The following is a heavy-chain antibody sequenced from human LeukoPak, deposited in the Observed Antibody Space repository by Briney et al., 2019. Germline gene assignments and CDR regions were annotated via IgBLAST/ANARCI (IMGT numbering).Heavy chain of an antibody. D-gene: IGHD3-9*01. V-gene: IGHV1-18*04. J-gene: IGHJ4*02. CDR3: ARDTRLGAGYYNFDY. CDR2: ISGYNGNT. Sequence: ASVKVSCKASGYTFTNYGISWVRQAPGQGLEWMGWISGYNGNTNYAQKLQGRVTMTTDTSTSTGYMELRSLRSDDTAVYYCARDTRLGAGYYNFDYWGQGTLVTVSS. CDR1: GYTFTNYG.